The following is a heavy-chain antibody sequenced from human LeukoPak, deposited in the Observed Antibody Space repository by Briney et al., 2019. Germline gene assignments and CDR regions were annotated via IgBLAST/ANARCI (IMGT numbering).Heavy chain of an antibody. CDR1: GYTFTGYF. J-gene: IGHJ4*02. D-gene: IGHD6-13*01. CDR2: INPNSGGT. Sequence: ASVKVSCKASGYTFTGYFMHWVRQAPGQGLEWMGWINPNSGGTNYAQKFQGRVTVTRDTSISTAYIELSRLRSDDAAVYYCARDLDGSSGCDYWGQGTLVTVSS. CDR3: ARDLDGSSGCDY. V-gene: IGHV1-2*02.